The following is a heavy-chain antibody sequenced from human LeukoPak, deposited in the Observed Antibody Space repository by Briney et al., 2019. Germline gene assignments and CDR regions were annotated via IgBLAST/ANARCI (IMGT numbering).Heavy chain of an antibody. CDR2: ISYDGGNK. CDR3: AKDLRRYCSSTSCSSRDF. D-gene: IGHD2-2*01. J-gene: IGHJ4*02. CDR1: GFTSSSYV. Sequence: PGRSLRLSCAVSGFTSSSYVMPWVRQAPGKGLDWVAVISYDGGNKNYADSVKGRFTISRDNSKNTLYLQMNSLRTEETTVYYCAKDLRRYCSSTSCSSRDFWGQGTLVTVSS. V-gene: IGHV3-30*18.